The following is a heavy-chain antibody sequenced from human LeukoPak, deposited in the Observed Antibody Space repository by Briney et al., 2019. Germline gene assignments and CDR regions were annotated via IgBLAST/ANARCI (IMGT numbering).Heavy chain of an antibody. CDR3: ARGGGYSSGWYYFDY. CDR2: IYYSGST. Sequence: PSETLSLTCTVSGGSISSSSYYWGWIRQPPGKGLEWIGSIYYSGSTYYNPSLKSRVTISVDTSKNQFSLKLSSVTAADTAVYYCARGGGYSSGWYYFDYWGQGTLVTVSS. D-gene: IGHD6-19*01. J-gene: IGHJ4*02. CDR1: GGSISSSSYY. V-gene: IGHV4-39*07.